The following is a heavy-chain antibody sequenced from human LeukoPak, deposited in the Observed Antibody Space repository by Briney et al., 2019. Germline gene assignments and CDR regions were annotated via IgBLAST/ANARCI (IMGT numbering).Heavy chain of an antibody. CDR3: ARTYSSSWAFDY. CDR2: ISSSSSYI. V-gene: IGHV3-11*06. D-gene: IGHD6-13*01. Sequence: GSLRLSCAASGFTFSDYYMSWIRQAPGKGLEWVSSISSSSSYIYYADSVKGRFTISRDNAKNSLYLQMNSLRAEDTAVYYCARTYSSSWAFDYWGQGTLVTVSS. J-gene: IGHJ4*02. CDR1: GFTFSDYY.